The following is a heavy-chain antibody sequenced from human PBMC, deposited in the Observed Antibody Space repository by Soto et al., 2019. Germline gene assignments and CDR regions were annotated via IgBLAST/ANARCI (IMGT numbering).Heavy chain of an antibody. CDR1: GFTFSSFG. CDR2: ISYDGTNK. J-gene: IGHJ5*01. D-gene: IGHD3-3*01. V-gene: IGHV3-30*18. Sequence: QVQLVESGGGVVQPGRSLRLSCAASGFTFSSFGMHWVRQTPGKGLEWAAVISYDGTNKYYADSVKGRFTISRDNSKNTLDLQMDSLRPEDTAVYYCAKTITIFALAAYSGCSRGRGALIDSWGHGTLVTVSS. CDR3: AKTITIFALAAYSGCSRGRGALIDS.